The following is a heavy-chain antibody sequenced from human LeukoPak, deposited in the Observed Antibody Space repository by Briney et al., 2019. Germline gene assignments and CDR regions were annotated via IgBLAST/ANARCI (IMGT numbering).Heavy chain of an antibody. D-gene: IGHD3-22*01. V-gene: IGHV4-4*07. CDR2: IYTTGNT. CDR3: ARGKYYYDSNSSYRYFDP. CDR1: GGSISSYY. Sequence: SETLSLTCIVSGGSISSYYWSWIRQPAGKGLEWIGRIYTTGNTNYNPSLKSRVTTSIDTSKKQFSLKLSSVTAADTAVYYCARGKYYYDSNSSYRYFDPWGQGTLVTVSP. J-gene: IGHJ5*02.